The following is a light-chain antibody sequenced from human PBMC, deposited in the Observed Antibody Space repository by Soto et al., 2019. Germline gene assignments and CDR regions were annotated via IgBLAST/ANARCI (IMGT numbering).Light chain of an antibody. Sequence: DIQMTQSPSSLSASVEDRVIITCRASQSISNHLNWYQHKPGKAPMLLIYAASSLQSGVPSRFGGSGSGTDFTLTISSLQPEDIATYYCQQSYRTPTFGGGTKVDIK. J-gene: IGKJ4*01. CDR1: QSISNH. CDR2: AAS. CDR3: QQSYRTPT. V-gene: IGKV1-39*01.